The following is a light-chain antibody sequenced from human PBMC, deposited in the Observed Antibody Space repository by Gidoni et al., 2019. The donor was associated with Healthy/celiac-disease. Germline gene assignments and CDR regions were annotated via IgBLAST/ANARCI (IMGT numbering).Light chain of an antibody. V-gene: IGLV2-23*01. J-gene: IGLJ3*02. Sequence: SALTQPASVSVSPGQSIPISCTGPISDVGSYKLVSWYQQHPGKAPKLMIYEGSKRPSGVSNRFSGSKSGNTASLTISWLQAEDEADYYCCSYAGSSTPVFGGGTKLTVL. CDR1: ISDVGSYKL. CDR3: CSYAGSSTPV. CDR2: EGS.